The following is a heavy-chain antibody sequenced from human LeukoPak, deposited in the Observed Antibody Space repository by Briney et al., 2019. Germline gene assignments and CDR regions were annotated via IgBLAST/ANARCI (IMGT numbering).Heavy chain of an antibody. CDR2: ISSSGSTI. D-gene: IGHD4-23*01. CDR1: GVSISSSNSY. Sequence: KSSETLSLTCTVSGVSISSSNSYWGWIRQPPGKGLEWVSYISSSGSTIYYADSVKGRFTISRDNAKNSLYLQMNSLRAEDTAVYYCARATVVSPNYWGQGTLVTVSS. CDR3: ARATVVSPNY. J-gene: IGHJ4*02. V-gene: IGHV3-11*01.